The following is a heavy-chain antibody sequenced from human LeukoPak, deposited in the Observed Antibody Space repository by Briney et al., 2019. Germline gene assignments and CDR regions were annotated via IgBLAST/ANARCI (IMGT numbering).Heavy chain of an antibody. Sequence: GESLKISCKGSGYSFTSYWIGWVRQMPGKGLEWMGIIYPGDSDTRYSPSFQGQVTISADKSISTAYLQWSSLKASDTAMYYCASTRYCSSTSCYTAFDIWGQGTMVIVSS. D-gene: IGHD2-2*02. J-gene: IGHJ3*02. CDR3: ASTRYCSSTSCYTAFDI. CDR1: GYSFTSYW. V-gene: IGHV5-51*01. CDR2: IYPGDSDT.